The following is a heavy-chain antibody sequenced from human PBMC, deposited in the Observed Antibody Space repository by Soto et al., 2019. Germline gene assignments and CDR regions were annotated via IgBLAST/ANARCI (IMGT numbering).Heavy chain of an antibody. V-gene: IGHV3-73*01. CDR3: IRGGSPYYYDY. J-gene: IGHJ4*02. Sequence: EVQLVESGGGLVQPGGSLKLSCAASGFIFSGSAVHWVRQDSGKGLEWVGRILSKAGNYATAYPASMKGRFTISRDDSENTAFLQMNSLKTEDTAVYYCIRGGSPYYYDYWGQGTLVAVSS. CDR2: ILSKAGNYAT. CDR1: GFIFSGSA.